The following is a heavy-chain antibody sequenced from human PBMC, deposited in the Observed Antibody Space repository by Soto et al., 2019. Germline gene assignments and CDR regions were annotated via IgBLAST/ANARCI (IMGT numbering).Heavy chain of an antibody. J-gene: IGHJ6*02. CDR3: ARAHYYNGMDV. CDR2: IYYSGST. V-gene: IGHV4-31*03. Sequence: QVQLQESGPGLLKPSQTLSLTCTVSGGSISSGGYYWSWIRQHPGKGLEWIGYIYYSGSTYYNPCLNSRVTISVDTSKNHFSLKLTSVTAADTAVYYCARAHYYNGMDVWGRGTTVTVSS. CDR1: GGSISSGGYY.